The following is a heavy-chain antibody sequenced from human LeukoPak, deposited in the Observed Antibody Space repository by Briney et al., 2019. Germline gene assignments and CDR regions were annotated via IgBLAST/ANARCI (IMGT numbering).Heavy chain of an antibody. CDR3: AGGVGASHFDY. Sequence: GGSLRLSCAASGFTFSTYWMSWVRQAPGKGLEWVAIIKQDGTEKYYVDSVKGRFTISRDNAENSLCLQMNSLRAGDTAVYYCAGGVGASHFDYWGQGTLVTVSS. J-gene: IGHJ4*02. D-gene: IGHD1-26*01. V-gene: IGHV3-7*04. CDR2: IKQDGTEK. CDR1: GFTFSTYW.